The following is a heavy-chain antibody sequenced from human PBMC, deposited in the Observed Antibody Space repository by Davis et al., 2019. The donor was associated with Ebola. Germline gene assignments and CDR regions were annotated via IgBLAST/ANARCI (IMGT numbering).Heavy chain of an antibody. D-gene: IGHD3-10*01. CDR1: GFTFSNYW. J-gene: IGHJ6*02. V-gene: IGHV3-7*03. Sequence: PGGSLRLSCAASGFTFSNYWMTWVRQAPGKGLEWVANIKQDGSEKYYVDSVRGRFSISRDNANNSLYLQMNSLRAEDAAVYYFARDLITIVRGFIVSSDMDVWGQGTTVTVSS. CDR2: IKQDGSEK. CDR3: ARDLITIVRGFIVSSDMDV.